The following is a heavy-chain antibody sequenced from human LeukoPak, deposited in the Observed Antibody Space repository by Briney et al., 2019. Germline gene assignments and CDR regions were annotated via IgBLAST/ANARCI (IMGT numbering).Heavy chain of an antibody. D-gene: IGHD1-26*01. CDR2: IYSGGRT. CDR1: GFIVSSNY. J-gene: IGHJ6*02. Sequence: GGSLRLSCAASGFIVSSNYMTWVRQDPGKGLEWVSVIYSGGRTYYADSVKGRFTISRDNSKNKMYLHMNSLRAEDTAVYYCARGNSGSSYVEDYYGMDVWGQGTTVTVSS. V-gene: IGHV3-53*01. CDR3: ARGNSGSSYVEDYYGMDV.